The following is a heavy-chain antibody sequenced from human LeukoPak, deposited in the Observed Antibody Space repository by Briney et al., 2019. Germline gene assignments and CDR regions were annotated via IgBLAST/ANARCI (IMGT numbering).Heavy chain of an antibody. V-gene: IGHV3-23*01. J-gene: IGHJ4*02. D-gene: IGHD1-26*01. CDR3: AKDPYSGTYFDY. Sequence: PGGSLRLSCAASGFTFSNHGMNWVRPAPGKGLEWVSGISGSGGSTYYADSVKGRFTISRDNSKNMLYLQMNSLRAEDTAIYYCAKDPYSGTYFDYWGQGTLVTVSS. CDR2: ISGSGGST. CDR1: GFTFSNHG.